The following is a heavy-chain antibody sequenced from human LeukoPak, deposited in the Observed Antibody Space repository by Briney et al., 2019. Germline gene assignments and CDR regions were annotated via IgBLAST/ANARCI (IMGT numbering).Heavy chain of an antibody. CDR1: GDSISSGDYY. Sequence: SEALSLTCTVSGDSISSGDYYWSWIRQPTGKGLEWIGRISSSGSTNYNPSLKSRVTISVDTSKNQFSLKLSSVTAADTAVYYCARSGYSGYDQGSNFDYWGQGTLVTVSS. CDR2: ISSSGST. V-gene: IGHV4-61*02. D-gene: IGHD5-12*01. CDR3: ARSGYSGYDQGSNFDY. J-gene: IGHJ4*02.